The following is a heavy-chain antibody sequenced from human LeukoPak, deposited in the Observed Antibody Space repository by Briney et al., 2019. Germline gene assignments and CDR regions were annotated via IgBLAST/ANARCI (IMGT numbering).Heavy chain of an antibody. D-gene: IGHD6-19*01. V-gene: IGHV3-23*01. CDR2: ISGGGGST. J-gene: IGHJ4*02. Sequence: QPGGSLRLSCVPSGFTFRSYAVSWVRQAPGKGVEWVSDISGGGGSTYYADYVKGRFTISRDNSKNTLFLQMNSLRAEDTAVYYCAKETCSSGWYLFLDYWGQGTLGTVSA. CDR1: GFTFRSYA. CDR3: AKETCSSGWYLFLDY.